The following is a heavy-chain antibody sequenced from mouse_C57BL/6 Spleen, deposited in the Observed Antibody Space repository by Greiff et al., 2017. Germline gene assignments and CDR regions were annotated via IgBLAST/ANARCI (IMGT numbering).Heavy chain of an antibody. V-gene: IGHV1-50*01. CDR3: ARSQLTGTAY. CDR1: GSTFPGSW. D-gene: IGHD4-1*01. CDR2: IDPSDSYT. J-gene: IGHJ3*01. Sequence: QVQLQQPGAELVKPGASVKLSCKASGSTFPGSWMRWVKQRPGQGLGWIGEIDPSDSYTNYNQKFKGKATLTVDTSSSTAYMQLSSLTSEDSAVYYCARSQLTGTAYWGQGTLVTVSA.